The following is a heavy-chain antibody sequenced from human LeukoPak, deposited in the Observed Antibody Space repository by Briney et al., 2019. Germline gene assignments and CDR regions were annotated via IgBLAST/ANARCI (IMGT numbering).Heavy chain of an antibody. Sequence: GESLRLSCAASGFALSSSWMAWVRQAPGKGLEWVTNINPDGSPKNYVDSVRGRPTISRDNAKYSLYLNMNSLRADDTAVYYWAGDSGYSAFDYWGQGTLVTVSS. D-gene: IGHD5-12*01. CDR1: GFALSSSW. CDR3: AGDSGYSAFDY. V-gene: IGHV3-7*05. CDR2: INPDGSPK. J-gene: IGHJ4*02.